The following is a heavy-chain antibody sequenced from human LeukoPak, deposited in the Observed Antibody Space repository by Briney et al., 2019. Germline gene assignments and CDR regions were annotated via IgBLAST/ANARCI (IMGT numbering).Heavy chain of an antibody. J-gene: IGHJ6*02. D-gene: IGHD5-18*01. CDR1: GFTFSSRA. Sequence: GGSLRLSCAASGFTFSSRAMSWVRQAPGKGLEWVSSISSSGYSTYYADSVKGRFTISRDNSKNTLYLQMNSLRAEDTAVYYCARDSGTSGTAMVPWANYYYYGMDVWGQGTTVTVSS. V-gene: IGHV3-23*01. CDR2: ISSSGYST. CDR3: ARDSGTSGTAMVPWANYYYYGMDV.